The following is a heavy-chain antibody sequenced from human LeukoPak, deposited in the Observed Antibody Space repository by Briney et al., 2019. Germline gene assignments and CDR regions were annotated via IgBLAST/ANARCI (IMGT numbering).Heavy chain of an antibody. V-gene: IGHV3-21*01. CDR3: ARDAYCSGGACGNDY. CDR2: ISSRSSYI. Sequence: PGGSLRLSCAASGFTVSSNYMNWVRQAPGKGLEWVSSISSRSSYIYYADSVKGRFTISRDNANNSLYLQMNSLRAEDTAVYYCARDAYCSGGACGNDYWGQGTLVTVSS. CDR1: GFTVSSNY. D-gene: IGHD2-15*01. J-gene: IGHJ4*01.